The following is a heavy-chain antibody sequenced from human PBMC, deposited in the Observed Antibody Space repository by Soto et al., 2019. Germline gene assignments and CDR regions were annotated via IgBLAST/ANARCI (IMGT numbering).Heavy chain of an antibody. CDR3: ARANFWSGYYYYFDY. J-gene: IGHJ4*02. Sequence: SETLSLTCAVYGGSFSGYYWSWIRQPPGKVLEWIGEINHSGSTNYNPSLKSRVTISVDTSKNQFSLKLSSVTAADTAVYYCARANFWSGYYYYFDYWGQGTLVTVSS. D-gene: IGHD3-3*01. V-gene: IGHV4-34*01. CDR1: GGSFSGYY. CDR2: INHSGST.